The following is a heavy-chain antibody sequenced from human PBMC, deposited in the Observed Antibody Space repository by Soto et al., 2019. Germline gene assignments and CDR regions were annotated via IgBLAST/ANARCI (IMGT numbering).Heavy chain of an antibody. CDR3: ARVAYGYYYYGMDV. CDR2: IYYSGST. J-gene: IGHJ6*02. D-gene: IGHD3-10*01. CDR1: GGSISSGGYY. V-gene: IGHV4-31*03. Sequence: QVQLQESGPGLVKPSQTLSLTCTVSGGSISSGGYYWSWIRQHPGKGLEWIGYIYYSGSTYYNPSHKSRVTISVDTSKNQFSLKLSSVTAADTAVYYCARVAYGYYYYGMDVWGQGTTVTVSS.